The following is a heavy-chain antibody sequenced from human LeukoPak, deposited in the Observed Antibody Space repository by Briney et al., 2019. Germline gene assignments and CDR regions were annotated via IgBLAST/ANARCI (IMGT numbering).Heavy chain of an antibody. CDR3: ANGLKVYGDYRSPRPCFYFDY. CDR1: GCTFTGYY. J-gene: IGHJ4*02. V-gene: IGHV1-2*02. D-gene: IGHD4-17*01. Sequence: ASVQESCKASGCTFTGYYMHWVRPAPGQGLEWMGWINSNSGGTNYARKFQGRVILPRDTPIRTAYMAPSRLSSDDRHVSYLANGLKVYGDYRSPRPCFYFDYGGRGTLVSVS. CDR2: INSNSGGT.